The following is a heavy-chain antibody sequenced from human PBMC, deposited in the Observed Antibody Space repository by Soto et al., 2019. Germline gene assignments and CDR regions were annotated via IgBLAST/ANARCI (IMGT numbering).Heavy chain of an antibody. Sequence: SLTCAVYGGSFSGYYWSWIRQPPGKGLEWIGEINHSGSTNYNPSLKSRVTISVDTSKNQFSLKLSSVTAADTAVYYCATRLRWYNWFDPWGQGTLVTVSS. CDR1: GGSFSGYY. CDR2: INHSGST. J-gene: IGHJ5*02. V-gene: IGHV4-34*01. CDR3: ATRLRWYNWFDP. D-gene: IGHD4-17*01.